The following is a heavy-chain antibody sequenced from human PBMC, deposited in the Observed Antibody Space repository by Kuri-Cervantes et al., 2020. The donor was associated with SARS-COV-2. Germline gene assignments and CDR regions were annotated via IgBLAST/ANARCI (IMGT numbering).Heavy chain of an antibody. CDR3: ASSLLWFGESYYYMDV. CDR2: ISWNSGSI. V-gene: IGHV3-9*01. D-gene: IGHD3-10*01. CDR1: GFTFDDYA. Sequence: GGSLRLSCAASGFTFDDYAMHWVRQAPGKGLEWVSGISWNSGSIGYADSVKGRFTISRDNSKNTLYLQMNSLRAEDTAVYYCASSLLWFGESYYYMDVWGKGTTVTVSS. J-gene: IGHJ6*03.